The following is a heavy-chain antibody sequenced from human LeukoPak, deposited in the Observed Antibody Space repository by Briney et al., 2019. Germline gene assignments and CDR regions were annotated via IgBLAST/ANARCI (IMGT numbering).Heavy chain of an antibody. J-gene: IGHJ6*03. CDR1: GYTFTGYY. V-gene: IGHV1-2*02. CDR2: INPNSGGT. Sequence: ASVKVSCKASGYTFTGYYMHWVRQAPGQGLEWMGWINPNSGGTNYAQMFQGRVTMTRDTSISTAYMELSRLRSDDTAVYYCARDLGPIVVVPAALHENYYYYYMDVWGKGTTVTISS. D-gene: IGHD2-2*01. CDR3: ARDLGPIVVVPAALHENYYYYYMDV.